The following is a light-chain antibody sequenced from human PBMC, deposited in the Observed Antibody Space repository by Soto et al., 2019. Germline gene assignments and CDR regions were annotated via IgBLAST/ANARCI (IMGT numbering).Light chain of an antibody. CDR2: GAS. CDR1: QSVSSSY. CDR3: REYGSPPLT. J-gene: IGKJ4*01. V-gene: IGKV3-20*01. Sequence: EFGLTQSPGTLSLSPGERATLSCRASQSVSSSYLAWYQQKPGQAPRLLTYGASSRATGLPDRFSGSGSGTDFTLSIRRLGPEDFAVYYCREYGSPPLTFGGETKVEIK.